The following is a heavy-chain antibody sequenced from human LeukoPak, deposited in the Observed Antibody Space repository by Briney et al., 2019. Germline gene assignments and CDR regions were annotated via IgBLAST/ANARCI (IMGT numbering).Heavy chain of an antibody. V-gene: IGHV4-59*08. Sequence: KPSETLSLTCTVSGGSISSYYWSWIRQPPGEGLEWIGYIYYSGSTNYNPSLKSRVTISVDTSKNQFSLKLSSVTAADTAVYYCARLGYLDAFDIWGQGTMVTVSS. CDR2: IYYSGST. D-gene: IGHD2-2*01. CDR1: GGSISSYY. J-gene: IGHJ3*02. CDR3: ARLGYLDAFDI.